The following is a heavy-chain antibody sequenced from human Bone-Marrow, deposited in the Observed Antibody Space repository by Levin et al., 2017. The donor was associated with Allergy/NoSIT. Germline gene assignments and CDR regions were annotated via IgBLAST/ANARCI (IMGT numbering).Heavy chain of an antibody. CDR2: IYYSGST. V-gene: IGHV4-59*04. J-gene: IGHJ5*02. D-gene: IGHD2-15*01. Sequence: SCTVSGDSLSSYYWSWIRQPPGKRREWMGYIYYSGSTSYNPSLKSRVIMSVDTSKNHFSLRLGSATAADTAVYYCARCSGGTCYSGLDSWGQGTLVTVSS. CDR3: ARCSGGTCYSGLDS. CDR1: GDSLSSYY.